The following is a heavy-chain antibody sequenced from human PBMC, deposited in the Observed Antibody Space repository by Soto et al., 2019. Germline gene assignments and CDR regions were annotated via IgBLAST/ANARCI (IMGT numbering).Heavy chain of an antibody. J-gene: IGHJ5*02. Sequence: QVHLGQSGSEVKKPGSSVKVSCKASGGTFSSYAISWVRQAPGQGLEWMGGIIPIFGTANYAQKFQGRVTITADESTSTAYLELSSLRSEDTAVYYCARVAVTTVARWFDPWGQGTLVTVSA. V-gene: IGHV1-69*12. CDR2: IIPIFGTA. CDR3: ARVAVTTVARWFDP. D-gene: IGHD4-17*01. CDR1: GGTFSSYA.